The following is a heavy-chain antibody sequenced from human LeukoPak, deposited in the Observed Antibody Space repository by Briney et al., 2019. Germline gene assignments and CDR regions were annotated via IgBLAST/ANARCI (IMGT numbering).Heavy chain of an antibody. J-gene: IGHJ3*02. CDR3: ARGDLLGAFDI. V-gene: IGHV4-61*02. Sequence: ASQTLSLTCTVSGGSISSGSDYWGWIRQPGGKGLEWIGRIYTSGSTNYNPSLKSRVTISVDTSKNQFSLKLSSVTASDTAVYYCARGDLLGAFDIWGQGTMVTVSS. CDR1: GGSISSGSDY. D-gene: IGHD2-21*02. CDR2: IYTSGST.